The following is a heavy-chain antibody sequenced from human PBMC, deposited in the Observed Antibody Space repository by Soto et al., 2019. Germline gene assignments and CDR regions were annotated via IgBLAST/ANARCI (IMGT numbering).Heavy chain of an antibody. V-gene: IGHV3-30*03. J-gene: IGHJ4*02. D-gene: IGHD1-26*01. CDR3: ARYSGKYQGPMDY. CDR1: GFTFRHYG. Sequence: GGSLRLSCAASGFTFRHYGIHWVPQAPGKGLEWLAVISYDGSNKHYPDSVKCRFTVSRDNSKNTLYLQMNSLRAEDTAVYFWARYSGKYQGPMDYCGQGTRGTASS. CDR2: ISYDGSNK.